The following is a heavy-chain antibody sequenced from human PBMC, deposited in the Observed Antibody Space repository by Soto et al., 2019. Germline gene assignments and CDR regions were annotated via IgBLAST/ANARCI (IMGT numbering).Heavy chain of an antibody. V-gene: IGHV4-31*03. CDR1: VGSISSGGYY. J-gene: IGHJ6*01. Sequence: PSETLSLTCTFSVGSISSGGYYWSWIRQHPWKGLEWIGYIYYSGSTYYNPSLKSRVTISVDTSKNQFSLKLSSVTAADTAVYYCASLRITIFGVLGDYYAMEVWGQGTTVSVS. CDR3: ASLRITIFGVLGDYYAMEV. D-gene: IGHD3-3*01. CDR2: IYYSGST.